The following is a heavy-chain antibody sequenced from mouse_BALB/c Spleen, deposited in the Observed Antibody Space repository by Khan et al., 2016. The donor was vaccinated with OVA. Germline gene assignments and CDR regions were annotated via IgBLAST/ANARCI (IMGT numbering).Heavy chain of an antibody. D-gene: IGHD2-12*01. V-gene: IGHV2-6-4*01. CDR3: ARAYYSYYGYYAMDY. Sequence: VQLQESGPGLVAPSQSLSITCTVSGFSLSRYNIHWVRQPPGKGLEWLGMIWSGGGTDYNSTLKSRLSISKDNSKSQVFLKMNSLQTDDTAMYYCARAYYSYYGYYAMDYWGQGTSVTVSS. J-gene: IGHJ4*01. CDR1: GFSLSRYN. CDR2: IWSGGGT.